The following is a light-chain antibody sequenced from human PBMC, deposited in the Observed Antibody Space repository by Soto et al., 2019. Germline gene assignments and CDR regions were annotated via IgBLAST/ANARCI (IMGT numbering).Light chain of an antibody. CDR2: DAS. CDR3: QQFDSVPCT. J-gene: IGKJ2*02. CDR1: QDITNY. Sequence: IQMTQSPSSLSASVGDRVTITCQASQDITNYLIWYQQKPGKAPKLLIYDASSLGTGVSSRFRGSGSVTHFTLTISSLQPEDIATYYCQQFDSVPCTFGQGTKLEIK. V-gene: IGKV1-33*01.